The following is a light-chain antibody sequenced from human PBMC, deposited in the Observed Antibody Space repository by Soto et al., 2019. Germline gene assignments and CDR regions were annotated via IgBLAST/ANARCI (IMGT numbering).Light chain of an antibody. Sequence: AIQMTQSPSSLSASVGDRVTITCRASQGIRNDLGWYQQKPGKAPKLLTYTASSLQSGVPSRFSGSGSGTDFTLTISNLQPEDFATYYCLQDYNYPWTFGQGTKVEIK. CDR1: QGIRND. V-gene: IGKV1-6*01. CDR2: TAS. J-gene: IGKJ1*01. CDR3: LQDYNYPWT.